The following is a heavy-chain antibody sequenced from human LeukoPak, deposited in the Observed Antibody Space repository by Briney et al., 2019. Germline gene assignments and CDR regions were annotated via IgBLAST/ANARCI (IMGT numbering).Heavy chain of an antibody. Sequence: PGGSLRLSCAASGFTFSSYAMSWVRQAPGKGLEWVSAISGSGGSTYYADSVKGRFTISRDNSKNTLYLQMNSLRAEDTAVYYCARDIGYGDYGNFDYWGQGTLVTVSS. CDR3: ARDIGYGDYGNFDY. J-gene: IGHJ4*02. D-gene: IGHD4-17*01. CDR1: GFTFSSYA. CDR2: ISGSGGST. V-gene: IGHV3-23*01.